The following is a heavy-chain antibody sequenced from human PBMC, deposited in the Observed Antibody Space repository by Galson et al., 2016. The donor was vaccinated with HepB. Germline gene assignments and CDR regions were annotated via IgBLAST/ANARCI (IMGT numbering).Heavy chain of an antibody. V-gene: IGHV1-46*01. J-gene: IGHJ6*02. CDR3: ARAVALQQVYRLQE. CDR2: INPSGGSP. Sequence: SVKVSCKASGYTFTNYYIHWVRQAPGQGLEWMGMINPSGGSPTYTPKFQGRVTITRDTSTNTVYMALSSLRSEDTAVYFCARAVALQQVYRLQEWGQGTTVTVSS. CDR1: GYTFTNYY. D-gene: IGHD6-13*01.